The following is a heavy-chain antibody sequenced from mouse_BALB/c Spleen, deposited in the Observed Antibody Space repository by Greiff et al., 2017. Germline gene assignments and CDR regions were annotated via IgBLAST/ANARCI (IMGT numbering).Heavy chain of an antibody. J-gene: IGHJ4*01. CDR2: ISSGSSTI. CDR3: ARKEWSPYAMDY. Sequence: EVMLVESGGGLVQPGGSRKLSCAASGFTFSSFGMRWVRQAPEQGLEWVAYISSGSSTIYYADTVKGRFTISRDNPQNTLFLQMTSLRSVDTAMYYCARKEWSPYAMDYWGQGTSVTVSS. V-gene: IGHV5-17*02. CDR1: GFTFSSFG. D-gene: IGHD1-1*02.